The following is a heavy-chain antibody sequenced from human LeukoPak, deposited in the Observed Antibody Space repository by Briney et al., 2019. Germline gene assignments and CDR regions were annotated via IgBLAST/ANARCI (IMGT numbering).Heavy chain of an antibody. CDR3: ARHPPYCSSTSCSYYFDY. D-gene: IGHD2-2*01. CDR2: IYPGDSDT. Sequence: GASLQISCKGSGYHFTSYWIGWGRQLPGKGLEWMGIIYPGDSDTRYSPSFQGQVTISADKSISTAYLQWSSLKASDTAMYYCARHPPYCSSTSCSYYFDYWGQGTLVTVSS. CDR1: GYHFTSYW. J-gene: IGHJ4*02. V-gene: IGHV5-51*01.